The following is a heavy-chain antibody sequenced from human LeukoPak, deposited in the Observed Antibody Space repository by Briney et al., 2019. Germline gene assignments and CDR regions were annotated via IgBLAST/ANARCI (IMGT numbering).Heavy chain of an antibody. D-gene: IGHD1-7*01. Sequence: SVKVSCKASGGTFSSYAISWVRQAPGQGLEWMGGIIPIFGTANYAQKFQGRVTITTDESTSTAYKELSSLRSEDTAVYYCARDGGITGTTGYFWGQGTLVTVSS. CDR2: IIPIFGTA. CDR1: GGTFSSYA. J-gene: IGHJ4*02. V-gene: IGHV1-69*05. CDR3: ARDGGITGTTGYF.